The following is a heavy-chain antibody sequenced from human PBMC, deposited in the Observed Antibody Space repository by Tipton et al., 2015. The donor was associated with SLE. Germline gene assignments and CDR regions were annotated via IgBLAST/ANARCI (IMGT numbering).Heavy chain of an antibody. CDR3: ARVPLLPDY. CDR1: GGSISSYY. J-gene: IGHJ4*02. CDR2: IYYSGST. Sequence: TLSLTCTVSGGSISSYYWSWIRQPPGKGLEWIGYIYYSGSTNYNPSLKSRVTISVDTSKNQFSLKLISVTAADTAVYYCARVPLLPDYWGQGTLVTVSS. V-gene: IGHV4-59*08.